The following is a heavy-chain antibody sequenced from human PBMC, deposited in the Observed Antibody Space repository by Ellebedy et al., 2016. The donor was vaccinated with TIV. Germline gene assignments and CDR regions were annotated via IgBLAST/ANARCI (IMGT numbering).Heavy chain of an antibody. V-gene: IGHV4-61*01. J-gene: IGHJ4*02. Sequence: MPSETLSLTFTVSGGSVSSANYYWTWFRQPPGKGLEWIGYIYSSGRTAYKHSLKSRMAISVETSRNQISLKLSSVTAADTAVYYCSAAYGRVTPAYWGQGTLVTVSS. D-gene: IGHD4-17*01. CDR3: SAAYGRVTPAY. CDR2: IYSSGRT. CDR1: GGSVSSANYY.